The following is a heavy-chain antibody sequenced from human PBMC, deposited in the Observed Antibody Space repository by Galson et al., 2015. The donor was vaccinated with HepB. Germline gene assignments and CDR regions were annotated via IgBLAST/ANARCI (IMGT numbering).Heavy chain of an antibody. D-gene: IGHD1-26*01. V-gene: IGHV3-64*02. CDR3: ARERSGSYLDAFDT. CDR1: GFTFNRYN. J-gene: IGHJ3*02. CDR2: IISDGNTP. Sequence: SLRLSCAASGFTFNRYNMHWVRQAPGKGLEYVAGIISDGNTPYYGDSVKGRFTISRDNFKSTLNLQMDTLTTEDTAVYYCARERSGSYLDAFDTWGQGTVVTVSS.